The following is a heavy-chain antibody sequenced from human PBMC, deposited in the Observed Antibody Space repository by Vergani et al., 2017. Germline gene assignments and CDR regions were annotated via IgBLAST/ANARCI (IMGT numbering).Heavy chain of an antibody. CDR2: IDPSDPYT. D-gene: IGHD5-18*01. J-gene: IGHJ4*02. CDR1: GYSFTSYW. V-gene: IGHV5-10-1*03. Sequence: EVQLVQSGAEVKTPGESLRISCKGSGYSFTSYWISWVRQMPGKGLEWMVGIDPSDPYTNYSPSFQGHVTISAAKFITTAYRQWSSLKASDTAMYYCAGFGDDTLQLWGRHYYVDYWGQGTLVTVSS. CDR3: AGFGDDTLQLWGRHYYVDY.